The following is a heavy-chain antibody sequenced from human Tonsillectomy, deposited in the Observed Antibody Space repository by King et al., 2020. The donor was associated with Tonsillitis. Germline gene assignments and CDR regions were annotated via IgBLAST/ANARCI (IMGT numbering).Heavy chain of an antibody. D-gene: IGHD3-22*01. Sequence: QVQLVESGAEVKKPGASVKVSCKASGYTFNSFGISWVRQAPGQGLEWMGWINAYNGYTNYAQRLQGRVTMTTDTSTSTAYMELRSLRSDDTAVYYCATPGTDSSGYQYFDYWGQGTLVTVSS. CDR3: ATPGTDSSGYQYFDY. J-gene: IGHJ4*02. CDR1: GYTFNSFG. V-gene: IGHV1-18*01. CDR2: INAYNGYT.